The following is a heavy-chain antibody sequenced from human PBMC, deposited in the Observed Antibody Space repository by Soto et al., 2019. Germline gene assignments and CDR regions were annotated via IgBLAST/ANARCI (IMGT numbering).Heavy chain of an antibody. J-gene: IGHJ4*02. Sequence: QVQLVESGGGVVQPGRSLRLSCAASGFTFSSYAMHWVRQAPGKGLEWVAVISYDGSNKYYADSVKGRFTISRDNSKNTLYLQMNSLIAEDTAVYYCASAPRIAAVGPFDYWGQGTLVTGSS. CDR3: ASAPRIAAVGPFDY. CDR1: GFTFSSYA. V-gene: IGHV3-30-3*01. CDR2: ISYDGSNK. D-gene: IGHD6-13*01.